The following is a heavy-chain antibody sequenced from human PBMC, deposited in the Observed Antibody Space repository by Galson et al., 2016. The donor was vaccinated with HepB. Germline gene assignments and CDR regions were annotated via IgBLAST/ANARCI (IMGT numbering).Heavy chain of an antibody. V-gene: IGHV2-5*02. CDR3: VHAHLYGDYAPFDY. J-gene: IGHJ4*02. CDR1: GFSLTTTGAA. Sequence: PALVKPTQTLTLTCTFSGFSLTTTGAAVAWIRQPPGKALQWLALIYLDDDKRYSPSLKTRLTISKDTSKKQVVLTMTNIDPVDTATYYCVHAHLYGDYAPFDYWGQGAQVTVSS. CDR2: IYLDDDK. D-gene: IGHD4-17*01.